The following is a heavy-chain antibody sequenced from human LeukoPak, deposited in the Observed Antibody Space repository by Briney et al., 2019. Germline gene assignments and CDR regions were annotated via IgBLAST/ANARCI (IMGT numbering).Heavy chain of an antibody. D-gene: IGHD2-15*01. J-gene: IGHJ4*02. Sequence: GASVRVSCKASGYTFTSYDINWVRQATGQGLEWMGWMNPNSGNTGYAQKFQGRVTITRNTSISTAYMELSSLRSEDTAVYYCARGRAKRCSGGNCYFDYWGQGTLVTVSS. CDR3: ARGRAKRCSGGNCYFDY. CDR2: MNPNSGNT. CDR1: GYTFTSYD. V-gene: IGHV1-8*03.